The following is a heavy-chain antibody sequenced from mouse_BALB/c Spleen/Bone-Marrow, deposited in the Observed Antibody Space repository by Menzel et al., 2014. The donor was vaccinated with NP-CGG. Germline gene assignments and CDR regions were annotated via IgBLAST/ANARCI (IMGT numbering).Heavy chain of an antibody. Sequence: EVKLQESGAELVKPGASVKLSCTASGFNITDTYMHWVKRRPEQGLEWIGRIDPANDNTKYDPKLQGKATITADTSSNTAFLQISSLAAEDAAVYCFARADGYYAWFAYWGQGTLVTVSA. V-gene: IGHV14-3*02. D-gene: IGHD2-3*01. J-gene: IGHJ3*01. CDR1: GFNITDTY. CDR2: IDPANDNT. CDR3: ARADGYYAWFAY.